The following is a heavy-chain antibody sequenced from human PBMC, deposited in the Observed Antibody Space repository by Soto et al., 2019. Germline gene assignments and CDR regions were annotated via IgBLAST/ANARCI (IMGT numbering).Heavy chain of an antibody. Sequence: EVQLVESGGGLIQPGGSLRLSCAASGFTVSTNFMTWVRQAPGRGLEWVSLIYSDGKTYYADSVKGRFTISREELKNTVFRQMNSLRAEDTAVYYCARGRASHSYFDYWVQGTLVTVSS. CDR2: IYSDGKT. V-gene: IGHV3-53*01. CDR3: ARGRASHSYFDY. J-gene: IGHJ4*02. CDR1: GFTVSTNF. D-gene: IGHD2-2*01.